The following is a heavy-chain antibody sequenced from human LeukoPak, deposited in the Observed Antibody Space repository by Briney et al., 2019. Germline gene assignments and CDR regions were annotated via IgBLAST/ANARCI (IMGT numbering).Heavy chain of an antibody. CDR2: IYYSGST. CDR1: GGSISSSSYY. V-gene: IGHV4-39*01. Sequence: SETLSLTCTVSGGSISSSSYYWGWIRQPPGKGLEWIGNIYYSGSTYYNPSLKSRVTISVDTSKNQFSLKLSSVTAADTAVYYCARTYYYYYYIDVWGKGTTVTISS. J-gene: IGHJ6*03. CDR3: ARTYYYYYYIDV.